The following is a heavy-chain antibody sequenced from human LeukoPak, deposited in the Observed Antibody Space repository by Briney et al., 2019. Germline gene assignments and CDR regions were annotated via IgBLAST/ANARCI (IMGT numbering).Heavy chain of an antibody. CDR3: AKTAPNSSGWYTFDP. Sequence: SETLSLTCTVSGGSISSGSYYWSWIRQPAGKGLEWVGRIYTSGSTNYNPSLKSRVTISVDTSKNQFSLKLSSLTAADTAVYYCAKTAPNSSGWYTFDPWGQGTLVTVSS. J-gene: IGHJ5*02. V-gene: IGHV4-61*02. CDR2: IYTSGST. D-gene: IGHD6-19*01. CDR1: GGSISSGSYY.